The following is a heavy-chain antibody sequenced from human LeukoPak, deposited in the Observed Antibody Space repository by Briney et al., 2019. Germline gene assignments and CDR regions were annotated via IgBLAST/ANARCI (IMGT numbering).Heavy chain of an antibody. CDR1: GFTFSSYA. CDR3: AKMNGYSYGYGSDFDY. J-gene: IGHJ4*02. Sequence: GGSLRLSCAASGFTFSSYAMSWVRQAPGKGLEWVSAISGSGGSTYYADSVKGRFTISRDNSKNTLYLQMNSLGAEDTAVYYCAKMNGYSYGYGSDFDYWGQGTLVTVSS. CDR2: ISGSGGST. D-gene: IGHD5-18*01. V-gene: IGHV3-23*01.